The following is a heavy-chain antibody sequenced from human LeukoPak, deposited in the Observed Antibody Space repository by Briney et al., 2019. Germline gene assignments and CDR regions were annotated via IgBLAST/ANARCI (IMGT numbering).Heavy chain of an antibody. CDR3: ARYSSSWSYYYGMDV. J-gene: IGHJ6*02. CDR2: INWNGGST. CDR1: GFTFDDYG. V-gene: IGHV3-20*01. Sequence: GGSLRLSCAASGFTFDDYGMSWVRQAPGKGLEWVSGINWNGGSTGYADSVKGRFTISRDNAKNSQYLQMNSLRAEDTALYHCARYSSSWSYYYGMDVWGQGTTVTVSS. D-gene: IGHD6-13*01.